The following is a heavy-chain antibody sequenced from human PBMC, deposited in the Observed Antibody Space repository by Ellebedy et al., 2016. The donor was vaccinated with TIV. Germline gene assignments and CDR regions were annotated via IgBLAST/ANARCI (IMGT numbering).Heavy chain of an antibody. Sequence: GGSLRLSXAASGFTFSTYAMTWVRQAPGKGLEWVSTIGASGDGTFYADSVKGRFTISRDNSKNTLFLQMNSLRAEDTAVYYCARIFSRGNWFDPWGQGTLVSVSS. J-gene: IGHJ5*02. V-gene: IGHV3-23*01. CDR2: IGASGDGT. CDR3: ARIFSRGNWFDP. CDR1: GFTFSTYA. D-gene: IGHD3-9*01.